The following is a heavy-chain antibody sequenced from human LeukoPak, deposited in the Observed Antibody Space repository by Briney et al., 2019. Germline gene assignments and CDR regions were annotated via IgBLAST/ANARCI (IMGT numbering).Heavy chain of an antibody. CDR3: ARAGYQWLVNDY. J-gene: IGHJ4*02. D-gene: IGHD6-19*01. Sequence: ASVKVSCKGSGYTFTSCGSSWVRQAPGQGRERMGWISGYNGNTNYAQKLQGRVTMTTDTSTSTAYMELRSLRSDDTAVYYCARAGYQWLVNDYWGQGTLVTVSS. CDR1: GYTFTSCG. V-gene: IGHV1-18*01. CDR2: ISGYNGNT.